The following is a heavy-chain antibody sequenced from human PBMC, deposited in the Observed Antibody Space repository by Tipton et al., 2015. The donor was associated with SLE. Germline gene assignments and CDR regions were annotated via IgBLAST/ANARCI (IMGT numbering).Heavy chain of an antibody. Sequence: TLSLTCAVYGGSFSGYYWSWIRQPPGKGLEWIGEINHSGSTYYNPSLKSRVTISVDTSKNQFPLKLSSVTAADRAVYYCARHVYCSGGSCYSGDYFDYWGQGTLVTVSS. CDR1: GGSFSGYY. V-gene: IGHV4-34*01. CDR3: ARHVYCSGGSCYSGDYFDY. D-gene: IGHD2-15*01. CDR2: INHSGST. J-gene: IGHJ4*02.